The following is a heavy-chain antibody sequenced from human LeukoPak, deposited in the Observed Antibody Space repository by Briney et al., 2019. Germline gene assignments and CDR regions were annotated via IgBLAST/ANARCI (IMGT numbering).Heavy chain of an antibody. D-gene: IGHD2-15*01. J-gene: IGHJ2*01. CDR2: IYYSGST. CDR1: GGSISSYY. V-gene: IGHV4-59*01. CDR3: ARSINLGYCSGGSCYSGWYFDL. Sequence: PSETLSLTCTVSGGSISSYYWSWSRQPPGKGLEWIGYIYYSGSTNYNPSLKSRVTISVDTSKNQFSLKLSSVTAADTAVYYCARSINLGYCSGGSCYSGWYFDLWGRGTLVTVSS.